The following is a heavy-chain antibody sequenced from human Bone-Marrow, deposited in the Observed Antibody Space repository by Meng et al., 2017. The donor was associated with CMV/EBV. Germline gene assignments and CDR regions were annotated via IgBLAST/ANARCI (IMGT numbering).Heavy chain of an antibody. V-gene: IGHV3-30*02. J-gene: IGHJ4*02. CDR1: GFLFSSFG. CDR2: IRYDGSNK. CDR3: AKPLGGQQLGPDY. Sequence: GGSLRLSCAASGFLFSSFGMHWVRQAPGKGLEWVAFIRYDGSNKYYADSVKGRFTISRDNSKNTLYLQMNSLRAEDTAVYYCAKPLGGQQLGPDYWGQGTLVTVSS. D-gene: IGHD6-13*01.